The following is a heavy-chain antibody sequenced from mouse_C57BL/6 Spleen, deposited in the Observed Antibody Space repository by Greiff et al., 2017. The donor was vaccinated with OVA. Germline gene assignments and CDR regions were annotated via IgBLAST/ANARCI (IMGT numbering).Heavy chain of an antibody. Sequence: EVKVVESGEGLVKPGGSLKLSCAASGFTFSSYAMSWVRQTPEKRLEWVAYISSGGDYIYYADTVKGRFTISRDNARNTLYLQMSSLKSEDTAMYYCTREGWDDAMDYWGQGTSVTVSS. J-gene: IGHJ4*01. D-gene: IGHD3-3*01. CDR1: GFTFSSYA. CDR3: TREGWDDAMDY. CDR2: ISSGGDYI. V-gene: IGHV5-9-1*02.